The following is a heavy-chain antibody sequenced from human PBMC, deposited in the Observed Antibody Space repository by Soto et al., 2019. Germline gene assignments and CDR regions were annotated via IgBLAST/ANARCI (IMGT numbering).Heavy chain of an antibody. J-gene: IGHJ6*02. CDR1: EFTFSTYV. CDR2: ISFDGSDK. Sequence: QVQLVESGGGVVQPERSLRLSCAASEFTFSTYVMHWVRQAPGKGLEWVALISFDGSDKYYADSVKGRFTISRDNSKNTLFLQMNSLRPGDTAVYYCAREMIPMIMGGMSAMDVWGRGTTVTVSS. CDR3: AREMIPMIMGGMSAMDV. V-gene: IGHV3-30-3*01. D-gene: IGHD3-22*01.